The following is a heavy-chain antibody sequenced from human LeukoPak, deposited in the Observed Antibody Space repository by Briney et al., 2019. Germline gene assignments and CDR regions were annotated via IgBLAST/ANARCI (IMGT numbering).Heavy chain of an antibody. CDR3: ARVNRGQGKMTWELRPGDAFDI. CDR1: GGSISSYY. D-gene: IGHD1-26*01. J-gene: IGHJ3*02. V-gene: IGHV4-59*01. CDR2: IYYSGST. Sequence: PSETLSLTCTVSGGSISSYYWSWIRQPPGKGLEWIGYIYYSGSTNYNPSLKSRVTISVDTSKNQFSLKLSSVTAADTAVYYCARVNRGQGKMTWELRPGDAFDIWGQGTMVTVSS.